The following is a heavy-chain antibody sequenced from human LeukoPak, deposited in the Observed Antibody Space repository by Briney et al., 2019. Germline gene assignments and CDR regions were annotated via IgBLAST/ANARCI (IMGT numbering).Heavy chain of an antibody. D-gene: IGHD3-22*01. V-gene: IGHV1-69*13. CDR3: AREWDDSSGYYYLDTYFDY. CDR1: GGTFSSYA. J-gene: IGHJ4*02. CDR2: IIPIFGTA. Sequence: SVKVSCKASGGTFSSYAISWVRQAPGQGLEWMGGIIPIFGTANYAQKFQGRVSITADESTSTAYMELSSLRSEDTAVYYCAREWDDSSGYYYLDTYFDYWGQGTLVTVSS.